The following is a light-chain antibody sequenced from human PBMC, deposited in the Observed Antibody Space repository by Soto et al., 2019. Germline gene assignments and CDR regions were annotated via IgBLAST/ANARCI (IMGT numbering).Light chain of an antibody. V-gene: IGKV3-15*01. CDR1: QRVDSK. J-gene: IGKJ1*01. CDR2: GAF. CDR3: QHYSTWLWT. Sequence: EIVMTQSPATLSVSPGERATLSCRASQRVDSKLAWYKQKPGQGPRLLIYGAFSRATGIPARFSGSGSGTEFTLTISSLQSEDFAVYYCQHYSTWLWTFGQGTKVEIK.